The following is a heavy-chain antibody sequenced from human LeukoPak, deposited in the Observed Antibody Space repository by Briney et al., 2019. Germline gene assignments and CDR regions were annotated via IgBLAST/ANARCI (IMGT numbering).Heavy chain of an antibody. CDR1: GFTFSSYW. J-gene: IGHJ4*02. D-gene: IGHD1-26*01. CDR3: ARAPGIAGADNY. CDR2: INSDGSSI. V-gene: IGHV3-74*01. Sequence: GGSLRLSCEAAGFTFSSYWMHWVRQAPGKGLVWVSRINSDGSSISYADSVKGRFTISRDNAENTLYLQMNSLRAEDTAVYYCARAPGIAGADNYWGQGTLVTVSS.